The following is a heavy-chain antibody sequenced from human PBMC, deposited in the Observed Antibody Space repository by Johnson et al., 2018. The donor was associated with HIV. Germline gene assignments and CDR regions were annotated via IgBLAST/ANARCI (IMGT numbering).Heavy chain of an antibody. Sequence: QVQLVESGGGVVQPGMFVRLSCAASGLNFSDYGMHWVRQAPGKGLEWVAVISFDGSNEYYADSVKGRFTISRDNSKNTLYLQMNSLRAEDTAVYYCARGEYYYDSSGYSNTPDAFDIWGQGTMVTVSS. CDR3: ARGEYYYDSSGYSNTPDAFDI. D-gene: IGHD3-22*01. J-gene: IGHJ3*02. V-gene: IGHV3-30*14. CDR2: ISFDGSNE. CDR1: GLNFSDYG.